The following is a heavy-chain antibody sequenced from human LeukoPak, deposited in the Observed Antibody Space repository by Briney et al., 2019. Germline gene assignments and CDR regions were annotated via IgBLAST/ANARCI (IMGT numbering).Heavy chain of an antibody. CDR3: AKDQSSGLIAVAGWDAFDI. CDR1: EFTFSSYA. V-gene: IGHV3-23*01. Sequence: GGSLRLSCAASEFTFSSYAMSWVRQAPGKGLEWVSAISGSGGSTYYADSVKGRFTISRDNSKNTLYLQMNSLRAEDTAVYYCAKDQSSGLIAVAGWDAFDIWGQGTMVTVSS. CDR2: ISGSGGST. J-gene: IGHJ3*02. D-gene: IGHD6-19*01.